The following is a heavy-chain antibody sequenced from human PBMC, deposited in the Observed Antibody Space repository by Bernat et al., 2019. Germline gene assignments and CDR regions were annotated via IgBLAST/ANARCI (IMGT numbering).Heavy chain of an antibody. D-gene: IGHD2-15*01. Sequence: VQLVESGGGVVQPGRSLRLSCAASGFTFSSYAMHWVRQAPGKGLEWVASIKEDGSEKYYVDSVRGRFTISRDNAKNSLFLQLNSLRAEDTAVYYCGRSGGSPDYWGQGTLVTVSS. CDR3: GRSGGSPDY. V-gene: IGHV3-7*01. CDR2: IKEDGSEK. J-gene: IGHJ4*02. CDR1: GFTFSSYA.